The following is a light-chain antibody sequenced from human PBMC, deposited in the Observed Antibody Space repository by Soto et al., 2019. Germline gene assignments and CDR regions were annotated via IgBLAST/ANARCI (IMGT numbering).Light chain of an antibody. Sequence: VQMTQSPSTLSGSVGDRVTITCQASQNINNYLNWYQQKPGKAPKLLIYKASSLESGVPSRFSGSGSGTEFTLTISSLQPDDFATYYCQQYNSYQWTFGQGTKV. CDR2: KAS. J-gene: IGKJ1*01. CDR3: QQYNSYQWT. CDR1: QNINNY. V-gene: IGKV1-5*03.